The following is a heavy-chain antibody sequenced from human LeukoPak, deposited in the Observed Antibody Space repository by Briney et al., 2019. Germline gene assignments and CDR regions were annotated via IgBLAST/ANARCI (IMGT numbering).Heavy chain of an antibody. J-gene: IGHJ6*02. D-gene: IGHD5-18*01. Sequence: GASVKVSCKASGYTFTSYDINWVRQATGQGLEWMGWMNPNSGNTGYAQKFQGRVTMTRNTSISTAYMELSSLRSEDTAVYYCARAKGTAMALYYYGMDVWGQGTTVTVSS. CDR2: MNPNSGNT. V-gene: IGHV1-8*01. CDR1: GYTFTSYD. CDR3: ARAKGTAMALYYYGMDV.